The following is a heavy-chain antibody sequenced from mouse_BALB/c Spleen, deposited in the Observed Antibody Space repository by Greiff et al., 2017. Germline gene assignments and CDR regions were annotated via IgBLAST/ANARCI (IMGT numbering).Heavy chain of an antibody. V-gene: IGHV5-6*01. CDR3: ATYYGNSSWFAY. Sequence: EVKLMESGGDLVKPGGSLKLSCAASGFTFSSYGMSWVRQTPDKRLEWVATISSGGSYTYYPDSVKGRFTISRDNAKNTLYLQMSSLKSEDTAMYYCATYYGNSSWFAYWGQGTLVTVSA. J-gene: IGHJ3*01. CDR1: GFTFSSYG. D-gene: IGHD2-10*01. CDR2: ISSGGSYT.